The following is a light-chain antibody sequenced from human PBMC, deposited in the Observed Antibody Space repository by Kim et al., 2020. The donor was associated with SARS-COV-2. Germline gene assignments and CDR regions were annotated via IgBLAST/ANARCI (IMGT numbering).Light chain of an antibody. CDR3: QQANSFPYS. CDR1: QGINSR. J-gene: IGKJ2*03. CDR2: AAC. V-gene: IGKV1-12*01. Sequence: SASVGDRATITCRTSQGINSRLARYQQKPGKAPKLLIYAACSLQSGVQSRFSGSGSGTDFTLTISSLQPEDFATYYCQQANSFPYSFGQGPKLEI.